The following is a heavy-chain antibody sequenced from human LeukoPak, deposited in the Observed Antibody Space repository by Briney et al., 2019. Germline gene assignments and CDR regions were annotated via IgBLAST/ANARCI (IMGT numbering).Heavy chain of an antibody. Sequence: ASVKVSCKASGYTFTSYGISWVRQAPGQGLEWMGWISAYNGNTNYAQKLQGRVTMTTDTSTSTAYMELRSLRSDETAVYYCARTSHDYGDYGVYWFDPWGQGTLVTVSS. CDR2: ISAYNGNT. J-gene: IGHJ5*02. CDR1: GYTFTSYG. CDR3: ARTSHDYGDYGVYWFDP. D-gene: IGHD4-17*01. V-gene: IGHV1-18*01.